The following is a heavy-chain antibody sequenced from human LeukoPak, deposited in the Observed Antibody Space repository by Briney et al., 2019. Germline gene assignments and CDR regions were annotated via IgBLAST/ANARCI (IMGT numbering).Heavy chain of an antibody. V-gene: IGHV3-7*01. CDR1: GFTFSSYS. CDR2: IKQDGSER. Sequence: AGGSLRLSCAASGFTFSSYSMSWVRQAPGKGLEWVANIKQDGSERYYVDSVKGRFTISRDNGKNSLYLQMNSLRAEDTAVYYCANSHFWSGFYWGQGTLVTVSS. D-gene: IGHD3-3*01. J-gene: IGHJ4*02. CDR3: ANSHFWSGFY.